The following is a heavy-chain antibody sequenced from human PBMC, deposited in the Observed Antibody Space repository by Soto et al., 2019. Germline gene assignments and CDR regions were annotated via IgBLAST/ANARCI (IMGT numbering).Heavy chain of an antibody. Sequence: GGSLRLSCAASGFTFSSYSMNWVRQAPEKGLEWVSYISSSSSTVYYADSVKGRFTISRDNAKNSLYLQMNSLRAEDTAVYYCAREGGPLHCSGGSCYKNAFDIWGQGTMVTVSS. CDR1: GFTFSSYS. J-gene: IGHJ3*02. CDR3: AREGGPLHCSGGSCYKNAFDI. D-gene: IGHD2-15*01. V-gene: IGHV3-48*01. CDR2: ISSSSSTV.